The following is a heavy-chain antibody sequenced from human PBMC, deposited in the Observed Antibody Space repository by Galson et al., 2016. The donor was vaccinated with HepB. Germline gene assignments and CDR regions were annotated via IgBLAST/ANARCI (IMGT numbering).Heavy chain of an antibody. CDR3: AKDTARYCSSTSCSYGMDV. Sequence: SLRLSCAASGFTFSTYAMHWVRQAPGKGLEWVALISYDGSNKYYADSVKGRFTISRDNSKNTLYLQMNSLRAEDTAVYYCAKDTARYCSSTSCSYGMDVWGQGTTVTVSS. CDR2: ISYDGSNK. V-gene: IGHV3-30*04. J-gene: IGHJ6*02. D-gene: IGHD2-2*01. CDR1: GFTFSTYA.